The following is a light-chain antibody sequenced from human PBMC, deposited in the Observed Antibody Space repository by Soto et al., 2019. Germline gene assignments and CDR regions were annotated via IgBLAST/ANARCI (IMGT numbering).Light chain of an antibody. Sequence: EIVMTQSPATLSVSPGETATLSCRASQSVSIKLAWYQQQPGQAPRLLIYDTSTRATGVPARCSGSGSGTEFNITISSLQSEDFAVYYCQQYNNWPRATFGGGTKVDIK. CDR1: QSVSIK. V-gene: IGKV3-15*01. J-gene: IGKJ4*01. CDR2: DTS. CDR3: QQYNNWPRAT.